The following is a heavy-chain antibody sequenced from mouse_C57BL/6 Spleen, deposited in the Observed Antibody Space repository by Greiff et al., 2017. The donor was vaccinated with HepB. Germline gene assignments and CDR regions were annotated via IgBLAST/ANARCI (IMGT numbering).Heavy chain of an antibody. Sequence: EVKLQESVAELVRPGASVKLSCTASGFNIKNTYMHWVKQRPEQGLEWIGRIDPANGNTKYAPKFQGKATITADTSSNTAYLQLSSLTSEDTAIYYCARFDYERYYAMDYWGQGTSVTVSS. CDR3: ARFDYERYYAMDY. V-gene: IGHV14-3*01. D-gene: IGHD2-4*01. J-gene: IGHJ4*01. CDR2: IDPANGNT. CDR1: GFNIKNTY.